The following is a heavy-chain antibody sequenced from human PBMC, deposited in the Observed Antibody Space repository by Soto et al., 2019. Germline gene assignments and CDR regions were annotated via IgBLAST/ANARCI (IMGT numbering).Heavy chain of an antibody. CDR1: GGSISSGGYS. CDR2: IYHSGST. D-gene: IGHD3-22*01. V-gene: IGHV4-30-2*01. J-gene: IGHJ6*02. Sequence: PSETLSLTCAVSGGSISSGGYSWSWIRQPPGKGLEWIGYIYHSGSTYYNPSLKSRVTISVDRSKNQFSLKLSSVTAADTAVYYCASLITMIGPNYYYYGMDVWGQGTTVTVSS. CDR3: ASLITMIGPNYYYYGMDV.